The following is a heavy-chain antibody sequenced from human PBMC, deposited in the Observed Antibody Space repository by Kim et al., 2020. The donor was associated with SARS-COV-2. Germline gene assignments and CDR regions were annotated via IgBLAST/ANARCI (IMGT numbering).Heavy chain of an antibody. V-gene: IGHV1-24*01. CDR2: YDPEPGEI. CDR3: ASGYSSVGGDY. D-gene: IGHD2-15*01. CDR1: GYSLSELS. J-gene: IGHJ4*02. Sequence: ASVKVSCKVSGYSLSELSIHWVRQAPGEGREWMGGYDPEPGEIIFAQKFQGRVTMTEDTSTDIAYMELSSLRSDDTAVYYCASGYSSVGGDYWGQGTLVTVSS.